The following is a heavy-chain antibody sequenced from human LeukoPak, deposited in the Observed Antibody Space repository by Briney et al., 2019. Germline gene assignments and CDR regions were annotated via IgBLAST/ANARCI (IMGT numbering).Heavy chain of an antibody. D-gene: IGHD1-20*01. J-gene: IGHJ2*01. CDR2: INHSGST. Sequence: SGTLSLTCAVYGGSFSGYYWSWIRQPPGKGLEWIGEINHSGSTNYNPSLKSRVTISVDTSKNQFSLKLSSVTAADTAVYYCARGRITGTPGRNWYFDLWGRGTLVTVSS. CDR3: ARGRITGTPGRNWYFDL. V-gene: IGHV4-34*01. CDR1: GGSFSGYY.